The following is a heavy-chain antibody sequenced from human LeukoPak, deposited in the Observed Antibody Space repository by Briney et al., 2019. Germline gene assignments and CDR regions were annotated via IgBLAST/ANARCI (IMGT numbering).Heavy chain of an antibody. Sequence: GGSLRLSCAASGFTFSDCAMTWVRQAPGKGLEWVAVIWYDGSNKYYADSVKGRFTISRDNSKNTLYLQMNSLRAEDTAVYYCARVHAFSLPWLLPPGGMDVWGQGTTVTVSS. V-gene: IGHV3-33*08. CDR1: GFTFSDCA. CDR2: IWYDGSNK. D-gene: IGHD3-22*01. CDR3: ARVHAFSLPWLLPPGGMDV. J-gene: IGHJ6*02.